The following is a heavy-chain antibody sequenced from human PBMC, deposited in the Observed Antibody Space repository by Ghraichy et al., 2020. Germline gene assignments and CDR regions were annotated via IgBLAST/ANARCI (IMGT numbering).Heavy chain of an antibody. J-gene: IGHJ4*02. CDR3: ARGMTTVTNFDY. CDR1: GFTFSSYA. CDR2: ISYDGSNK. D-gene: IGHD4-17*01. Sequence: GGSLRLSCAASGFTFSSYAMHWVRQAPGKGLEWVAVISYDGSNKYYADSVKGRFTISRDNSKNTLYLQMNSLRAEDTAVYYCARGMTTVTNFDYWGLGTLVTVSS. V-gene: IGHV3-30-3*01.